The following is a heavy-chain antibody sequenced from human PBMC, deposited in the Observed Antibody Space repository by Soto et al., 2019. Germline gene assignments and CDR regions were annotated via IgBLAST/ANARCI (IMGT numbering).Heavy chain of an antibody. Sequence: PCTVSAGSVSGSSFYRSWLRQPPGKGLEWIGYIYYSCSTNYNPSLKSRVTISVDTSKNQFSLKLSSVTAADTAVYYCARDLYYGSGPLRPDPYYYYGMDVWGQGTTVTVSS. J-gene: IGHJ6*02. D-gene: IGHD3-10*01. CDR3: ARDLYYGSGPLRPDPYYYYGMDV. CDR1: AGSVSGSSFY. CDR2: IYYSCST. V-gene: IGHV4-61*01.